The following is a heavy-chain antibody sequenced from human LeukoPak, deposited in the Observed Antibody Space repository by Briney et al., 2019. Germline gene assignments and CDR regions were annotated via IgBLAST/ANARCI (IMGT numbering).Heavy chain of an antibody. CDR1: GFTFSSYD. CDR3: ARADSGWYAFDY. J-gene: IGHJ4*02. Sequence: GGSLRLSCAASGFTFSSYDMHWVRQATGKGLEWVSAIGTAGDTYYPGSVKGRFTISRENAKNSLYLQMNGLRAGDTAVYYCARADSGWYAFDYWGQGTLVTVSS. CDR2: IGTAGDT. D-gene: IGHD6-19*01. V-gene: IGHV3-13*01.